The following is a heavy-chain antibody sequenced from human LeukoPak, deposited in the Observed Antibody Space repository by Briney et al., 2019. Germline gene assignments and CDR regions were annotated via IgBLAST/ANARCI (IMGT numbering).Heavy chain of an antibody. CDR1: GFTFSSYE. CDR3: AQIPSFDY. Sequence: GGSLRLSCAASGFTFSSYEMNWVRQAPGKGLEWVSYISSTGNTIYYADSVRGRFTISRDNAKNSLYLQMNSLRAEDAAVYYCAQIPSFDYWGQGTLVTVSS. J-gene: IGHJ4*02. V-gene: IGHV3-48*03. CDR2: ISSTGNTI.